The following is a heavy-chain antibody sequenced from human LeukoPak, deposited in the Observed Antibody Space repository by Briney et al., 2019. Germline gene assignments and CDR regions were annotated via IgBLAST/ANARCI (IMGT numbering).Heavy chain of an antibody. V-gene: IGHV4-4*07. CDR1: GSSFNSYY. J-gene: IGHJ4*02. Sequence: PSETLSLTRTVSGSSFNSYYWSWLRQPAGKGLEWIGRIYTSGSADYSPSLQSRVTISVDMSKKEFSLKLTSVTAADTAVYYCARGIVYLIVKDYGWGQGTLVTVSS. CDR3: ARGIVYLIVKDYG. CDR2: IYTSGSA. D-gene: IGHD4-17*01.